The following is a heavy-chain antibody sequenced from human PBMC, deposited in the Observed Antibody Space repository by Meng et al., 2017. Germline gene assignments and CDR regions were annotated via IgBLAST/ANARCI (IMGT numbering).Heavy chain of an antibody. J-gene: IGHJ3*02. V-gene: IGHV3-15*01. D-gene: IGHD6-19*01. CDR1: GFTFSNAR. Sequence: GGSLRLSYAASGFTFSNARMSWVRQAPGKGLEWVGRIKSKTDGGTTDYAAPVKGRFTISRDDSKNTLYLQMNSLKTEDTAVYYCTTDLGFMEQWLVFWPLNDAFDIWGQGTMVTVSS. CDR3: TTDLGFMEQWLVFWPLNDAFDI. CDR2: IKSKTDGGTT.